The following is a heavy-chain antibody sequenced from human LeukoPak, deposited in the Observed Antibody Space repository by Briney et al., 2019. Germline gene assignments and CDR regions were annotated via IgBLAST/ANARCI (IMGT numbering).Heavy chain of an antibody. D-gene: IGHD3-10*01. V-gene: IGHV4-30-4*01. Sequence: SETLSLTCTVSGGSISSGDDYWTWIRQPPGKGLEWIGYIYYSGSTYSNPSLKRRVTISVDTSKNQFSLKLSSVTAADTAVYYCARDRRSFGELVGWHYYGMDVWGQGTTVSVSS. CDR2: IYYSGST. J-gene: IGHJ6*02. CDR1: GGSISSGDDY. CDR3: ARDRRSFGELVGWHYYGMDV.